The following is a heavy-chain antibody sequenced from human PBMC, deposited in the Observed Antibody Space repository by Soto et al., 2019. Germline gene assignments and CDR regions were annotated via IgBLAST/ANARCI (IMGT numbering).Heavy chain of an antibody. D-gene: IGHD1-1*01. CDR1: GFTFSSYG. CDR3: AKENAYYYYYYGMDV. CDR2: ISYDGSNK. Sequence: PGGSLRLSCAASGFTFSSYGMHWVRQAPGKGLEWVAVISYDGSNKYYADSVKGRFTISRDNSKNTLYLQMNSLRAEDTAVYYCAKENAYYYYYYGMDVWGQRTTVTVSS. J-gene: IGHJ6*02. V-gene: IGHV3-30*18.